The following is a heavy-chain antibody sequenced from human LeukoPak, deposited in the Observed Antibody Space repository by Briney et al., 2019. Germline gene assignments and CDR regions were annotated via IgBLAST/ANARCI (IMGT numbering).Heavy chain of an antibody. V-gene: IGHV4-34*01. D-gene: IGHD2-2*01. J-gene: IGHJ4*02. Sequence: SETLSLTCAVYDGSFSGYYWSWIRQPPGKGLEWIGEINHSGSTNYNPSLKSRVTISVDTSKNQFSLKLSSVTAADTAVYYCARAVGYCSSTSCYGDYWGQGTLVTVSS. CDR1: DGSFSGYY. CDR3: ARAVGYCSSTSCYGDY. CDR2: INHSGST.